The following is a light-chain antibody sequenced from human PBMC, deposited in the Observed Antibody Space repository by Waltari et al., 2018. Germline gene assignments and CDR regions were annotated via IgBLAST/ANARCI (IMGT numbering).Light chain of an antibody. CDR2: EVN. CDR1: SSDVGGYNY. J-gene: IGLJ2*01. CDR3: SSYAGSNNLL. Sequence: QSALTQPPSASGSPGQSVTISSTGTSSDVGGYNYVSWSQQHPGKAPKVMIYEVNKRPSGVPDRFSGSKSGNTASLTVSGLQAEDEADYYCSSYAGSNNLLFGGGTKLTVL. V-gene: IGLV2-8*01.